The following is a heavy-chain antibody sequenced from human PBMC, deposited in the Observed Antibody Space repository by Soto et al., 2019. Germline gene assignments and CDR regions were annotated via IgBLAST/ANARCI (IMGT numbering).Heavy chain of an antibody. CDR3: ARDLGNKYGSFAY. D-gene: IGHD4-17*01. J-gene: IGHJ4*02. CDR1: GFTFSNYA. CDR2: ISYDGSNK. Sequence: GGSLRLSFVASGFTFSNYAMNWVRQAPGKGLEWVAVISYDGSNKYYADSVKGRITISRDNSRNTLYLQMNNLRAEDTAMYYCARDLGNKYGSFAYWGQGTLVTVSS. V-gene: IGHV3-30-3*01.